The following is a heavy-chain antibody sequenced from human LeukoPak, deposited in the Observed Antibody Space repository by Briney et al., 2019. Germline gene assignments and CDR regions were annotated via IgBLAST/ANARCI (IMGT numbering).Heavy chain of an antibody. CDR2: IYYSGST. CDR3: ARVRFGAAMASRFDP. Sequence: PSETLSLTCTVSGGSISSGGYYWSWIRQPPGKGLEWMGYIYYSGSTYYNPSLKSRVTISVDTSKNQFSLKLSSVTAADTAVYYCARVRFGAAMASRFDPWGQGTLVTVSS. V-gene: IGHV4-31*03. J-gene: IGHJ5*02. CDR1: GGSISSGGYY. D-gene: IGHD5-18*01.